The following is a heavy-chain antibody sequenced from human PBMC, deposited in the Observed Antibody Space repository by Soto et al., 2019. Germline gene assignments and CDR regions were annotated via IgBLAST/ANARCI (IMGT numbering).Heavy chain of an antibody. V-gene: IGHV3-15*01. CDR2: IKSKTDGGTT. D-gene: IGHD6-19*01. Sequence: GGSLRPSCAASGFTFSNAWMSWVRQAPGKGLEWVGRIKSKTDGGTTDYAAPVKGRFTISRDDSKNTLYLQMNSLRAEDTAVYYCARAGQFYSSGWFPRQYYYYYGMDVWGQGTTVTVSS. CDR3: ARAGQFYSSGWFPRQYYYYYGMDV. CDR1: GFTFSNAW. J-gene: IGHJ6*02.